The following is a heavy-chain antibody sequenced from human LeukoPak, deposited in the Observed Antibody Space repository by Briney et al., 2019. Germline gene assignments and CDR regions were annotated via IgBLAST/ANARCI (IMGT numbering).Heavy chain of an antibody. J-gene: IGHJ4*02. D-gene: IGHD5-24*01. CDR2: ISGSGGST. Sequence: GGSLRLSCAASGFTFSSYAMSWVRQAPGKGLEWVSAISGSGGSTYYADSVKGRFTISRDNSKNTLYLQMNSLRAEDTAIYYCTRVGYIDEGIDYWGQGTLVTVSS. CDR1: GFTFSSYA. CDR3: TRVGYIDEGIDY. V-gene: IGHV3-23*01.